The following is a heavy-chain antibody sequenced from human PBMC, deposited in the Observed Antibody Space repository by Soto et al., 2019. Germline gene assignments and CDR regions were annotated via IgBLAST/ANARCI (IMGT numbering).Heavy chain of an antibody. D-gene: IGHD6-13*01. CDR3: AKGGDSSSWKNWFDP. CDR1: GFTFSNYA. V-gene: IGHV3-23*01. Sequence: ESGGGLVQPGGSLRLSCAASGFTFSNYAMTWVRQAPGKGLEWVSGISGSGSSIYYVDSVKGRFTISRDNSKNTLYLQMNSLRAEDTAVYYCAKGGDSSSWKNWFDPWGQGTLVTVSS. CDR2: ISGSGSSI. J-gene: IGHJ5*02.